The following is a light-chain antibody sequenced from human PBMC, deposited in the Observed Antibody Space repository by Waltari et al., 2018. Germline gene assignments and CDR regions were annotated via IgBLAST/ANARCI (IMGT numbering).Light chain of an antibody. V-gene: IGLV5-45*01. CDR3: ILLHNSAVV. J-gene: IGLJ3*02. CDR2: YKSDSDK. Sequence: QAVLTQPASLSASPRASASATCTLRRDINAVPYRSYWYHHSPGRPTQFLVRYKSDSDKQPGYGAHRRFSGSTDTQADAGILLISGLQSADEAHYYCILLHNSAVVFGGGTKLTVL. CDR1: RDINAVPYR.